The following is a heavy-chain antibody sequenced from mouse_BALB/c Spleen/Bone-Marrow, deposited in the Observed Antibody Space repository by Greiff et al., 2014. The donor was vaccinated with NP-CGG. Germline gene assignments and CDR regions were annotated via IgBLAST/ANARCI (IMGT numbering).Heavy chain of an antibody. J-gene: IGHJ4*01. Sequence: QVQLQQSGAELARPGASVKMSCQASGYTFTRYTMHWEKQRPGQGLEWIGYINPSSAYTNYNQKFKGKATLTADKSSSTAYMQLSSLTSEDSAVYYCTIRYYAMDYWGQGTSVTVSS. CDR2: INPSSAYT. V-gene: IGHV1-4*01. D-gene: IGHD1-1*01. CDR3: TIRYYAMDY. CDR1: GYTFTRYT.